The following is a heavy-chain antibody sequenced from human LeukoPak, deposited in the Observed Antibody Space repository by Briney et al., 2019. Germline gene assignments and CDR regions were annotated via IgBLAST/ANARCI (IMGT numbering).Heavy chain of an antibody. CDR1: GFTFSGYY. V-gene: IGHV3-11*06. CDR2: ISSSGAHT. D-gene: IGHD3-22*01. Sequence: GGSLRLSCAASGFTFSGYYMTWIRQAPGKGLEWVSYISSSGAHTDYANSVKGRFTISRDNAKNLLYLQMNSLRPEDTALYYCARDSSYFDTSGYFTPLDYWGQGTLVAVSS. CDR3: ARDSSYFDTSGYFTPLDY. J-gene: IGHJ4*02.